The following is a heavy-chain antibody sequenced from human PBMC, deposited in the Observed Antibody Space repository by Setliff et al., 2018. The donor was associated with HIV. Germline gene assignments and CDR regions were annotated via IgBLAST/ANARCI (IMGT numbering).Heavy chain of an antibody. CDR1: ANNLTNYW. CDR2: IHPRDSHA. J-gene: IGHJ4*02. CDR3: ARRSCSGGSCYLSDY. V-gene: IGHV5-51*01. D-gene: IGHD2-15*01. Sequence: PGESLKISCQGSANNLTNYWIAWVRQMPGKGLEWMGIIHPRDSHARYNPSFQGQVTISADNSISTAYLQWGSLRASDTAMYYCARRSCSGGSCYLSDYWGQGTLVTVSS.